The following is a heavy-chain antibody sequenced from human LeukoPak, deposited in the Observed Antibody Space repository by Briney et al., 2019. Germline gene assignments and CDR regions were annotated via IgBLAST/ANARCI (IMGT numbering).Heavy chain of an antibody. CDR1: GYTFTSYG. D-gene: IGHD3-10*01. V-gene: IGHV1-18*01. J-gene: IGHJ5*02. Sequence: ASVKVSCKASGYTFTSYGISWVRQAPGQGLEWMGWISAYNGNTNYAQKLQGRVTITTDTSTSTAYMELRSLRSDDTAVYYCARASTYYYGSGSPIGPWFDPWGQGTLVTVSS. CDR3: ARASTYYYGSGSPIGPWFDP. CDR2: ISAYNGNT.